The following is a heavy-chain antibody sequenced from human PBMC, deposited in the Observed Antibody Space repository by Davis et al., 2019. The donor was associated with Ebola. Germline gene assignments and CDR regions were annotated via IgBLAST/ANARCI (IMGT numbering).Heavy chain of an antibody. CDR1: GGSVSSSNW. D-gene: IGHD6-13*01. J-gene: IGHJ4*02. V-gene: IGHV4-4*02. Sequence: SETLSLTCAVSGGSVSSSNWWCWVRQPPGKGLEWIGEIYHSGSTNYNPSLKSRVTISVDTSKNQFSLKLTSMTAADTAVYSCAGIAATGSYWGQGALVTVSS. CDR2: IYHSGST. CDR3: AGIAATGSY.